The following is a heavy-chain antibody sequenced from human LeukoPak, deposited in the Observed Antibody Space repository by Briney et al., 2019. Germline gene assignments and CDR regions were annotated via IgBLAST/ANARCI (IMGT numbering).Heavy chain of an antibody. D-gene: IGHD2-2*01. J-gene: IGHJ4*02. V-gene: IGHV3-7*01. CDR3: SGRSGFSSIY. CDR2: ISPDGGAE. CDR1: GFTFNTHW. Sequence: GGSLRPSCEASGFTFNTHWMNWGRHAPGKGLDWMANISPDGGAEVYVDSVKGRFTISRDNAKNPVYCRMNNGRPGDTGVYYGSGRSGFSSIYWGQGILVTVPS.